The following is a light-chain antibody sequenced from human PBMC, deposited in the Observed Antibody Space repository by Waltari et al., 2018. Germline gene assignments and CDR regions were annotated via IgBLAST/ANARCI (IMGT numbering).Light chain of an antibody. CDR2: GAS. Sequence: EVVLKQSPGTLSSSPGESATLFRRASPRASSNFLAWFQQKPGQAPRLLMYGASGRASGIPDRFSGSGSETDFTLTISRLESEDVAVYYCQQYGTSPQTFGQGTKVEI. CDR3: QQYGTSPQT. V-gene: IGKV3-20*01. CDR1: PRASSNF. J-gene: IGKJ1*01.